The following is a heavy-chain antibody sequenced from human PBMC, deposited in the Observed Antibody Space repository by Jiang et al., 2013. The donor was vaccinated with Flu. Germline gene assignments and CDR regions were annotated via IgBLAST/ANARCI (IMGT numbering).Heavy chain of an antibody. V-gene: IGHV3-23*01. CDR1: GFTFSSYA. CDR3: AKVRYYDSSGYTFEYYFDY. J-gene: IGHJ4*02. D-gene: IGHD3-22*01. CDR2: ISGSGGST. Sequence: GLVQPGGSLRLSCAASGFTFSSYAMSWVRQAPGKGLEWVSAISGSGGSTYYADSVKGRFTISRDNSKNTLYLQMNSLRAKDTAVYYCAKVRYYDSSGYTFEYYFDYWGQGTLVTVSS.